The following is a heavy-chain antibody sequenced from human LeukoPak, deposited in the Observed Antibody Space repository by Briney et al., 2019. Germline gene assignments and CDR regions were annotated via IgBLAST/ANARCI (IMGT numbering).Heavy chain of an antibody. CDR3: AKTSRGY. J-gene: IGHJ4*02. CDR2: ISYDGSNK. V-gene: IGHV3-30*18. Sequence: GRSLRLSCAASGFTFSSYGMHWVRQAPGKGLGWVAVISYDGSNKYYADSVKGRFTISRDNSKNTLYLQMNSLRAEETAVYNCAKTSRGYWGQGTLVTVSS. CDR1: GFTFSSYG.